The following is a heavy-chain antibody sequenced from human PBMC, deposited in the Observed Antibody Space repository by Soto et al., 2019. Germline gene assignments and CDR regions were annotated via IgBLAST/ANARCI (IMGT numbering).Heavy chain of an antibody. CDR1: GFTFSTYA. Sequence: EVQLLESGGKLVQPGGSLTLSCAASGFTFSTYAMAWVRQAPGKGLEWVSGVSASGLNTDYADPVKGRFYISRDNSKNTVSLHMNSLRAEDTALYSCAKDRLRRTSGYCFDYWGQGTPVTVSS. V-gene: IGHV3-23*01. CDR2: VSASGLNT. D-gene: IGHD1-1*01. J-gene: IGHJ4*02. CDR3: AKDRLRRTSGYCFDY.